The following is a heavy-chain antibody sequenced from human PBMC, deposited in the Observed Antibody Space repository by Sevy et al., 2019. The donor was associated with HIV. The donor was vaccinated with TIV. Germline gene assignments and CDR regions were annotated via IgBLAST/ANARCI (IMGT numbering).Heavy chain of an antibody. CDR3: SRGLYYYDMRGHQEPGDY. D-gene: IGHD3-22*01. CDR1: GITLSTYW. Sequence: GGSLRLSCAASGITLSTYWMHWVRQAPGKGLVWVSRINSDGSSTSYADSVKGRITISRDNGKNTLYLQMRSLGAEGTAVYFCSRGLYYYDMRGHQEPGDYWGQGVLVTVSS. J-gene: IGHJ4*02. CDR2: INSDGSST. V-gene: IGHV3-74*01.